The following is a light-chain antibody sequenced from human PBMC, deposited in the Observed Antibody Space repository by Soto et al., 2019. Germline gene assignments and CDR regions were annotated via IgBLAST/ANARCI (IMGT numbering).Light chain of an antibody. CDR3: QQYGSLWT. J-gene: IGKJ1*01. CDR2: GAS. V-gene: IGKV3-20*01. Sequence: EIVLKQSPATLSLSPGERATLSCRASQSVSSSYLAWYQQKPGQAPRLLIYGASSRATGIPDRFSGSGSGTDFTLTISRLEPEDFAVYYCQQYGSLWTFGQGTKVDIK. CDR1: QSVSSSY.